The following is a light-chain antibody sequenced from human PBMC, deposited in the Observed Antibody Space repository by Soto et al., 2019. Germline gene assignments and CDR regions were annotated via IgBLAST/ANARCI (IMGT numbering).Light chain of an antibody. J-gene: IGLJ1*01. CDR3: NSYTSSSTFG. V-gene: IGLV2-14*01. Sequence: QSALTQPASVSGSPGQSITISCTGTSSDVGGYNYVSWYQQHPGKAPKLMMYEVSNRPSGVSNRFSGSKSGNTASLTISGLQSEDEAEYYCNSYTSSSTFGFGTGTKVTV. CDR2: EVS. CDR1: SSDVGGYNY.